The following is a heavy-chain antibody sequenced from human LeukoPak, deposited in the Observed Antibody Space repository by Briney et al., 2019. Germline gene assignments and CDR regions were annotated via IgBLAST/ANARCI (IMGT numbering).Heavy chain of an antibody. CDR3: ARDWENTDFDY. CDR1: GGSISSHY. J-gene: IGHJ4*02. V-gene: IGHV4-59*11. CDR2: MYYSGNT. Sequence: SETLSLTCNVSGGSISSHYWSWIRQPPGKGLEWIAYMYYSGNTNYNPSLKSRVTISVDTSKTQFSLKLSSVTAADTAVYYCARDWENTDFDYWGQGTLVTVSS. D-gene: IGHD1-26*01.